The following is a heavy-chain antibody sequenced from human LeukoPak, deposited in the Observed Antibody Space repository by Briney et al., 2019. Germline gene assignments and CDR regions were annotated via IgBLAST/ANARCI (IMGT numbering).Heavy chain of an antibody. CDR3: ARVRGYSYGPGDY. D-gene: IGHD5-18*01. CDR2: ISSSSSYI. CDR1: GFTFSSYS. J-gene: IGHJ4*02. V-gene: IGHV3-21*01. Sequence: GGSLRLSCAASGFTFSSYSMNWVRQAPRKGLEWVSSISSSSSYIYYADSVKGRFTISRDNAKNSLYLQMNSLRAEDTAVYYCARVRGYSYGPGDYWGQGTLVTVSS.